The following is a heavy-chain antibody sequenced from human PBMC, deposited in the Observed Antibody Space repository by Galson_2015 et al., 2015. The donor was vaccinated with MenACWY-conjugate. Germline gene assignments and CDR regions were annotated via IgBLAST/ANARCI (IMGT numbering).Heavy chain of an antibody. CDR3: AHRLPGLSGTWSGGYLDY. CDR1: GFSLSTSGVG. D-gene: IGHD6-13*01. J-gene: IGHJ4*02. V-gene: IGHV2-5*02. Sequence: LVKPTQTLTLTCSFSGFSLSTSGVGVGWIRQPPGKALEWLAVIYWDDDKRYNPSLRSRLTITKDTSVNQVVLTMTHMDPVDTATYYCAHRLPGLSGTWSGGYLDYWGQGARVTVSS. CDR2: IYWDDDK.